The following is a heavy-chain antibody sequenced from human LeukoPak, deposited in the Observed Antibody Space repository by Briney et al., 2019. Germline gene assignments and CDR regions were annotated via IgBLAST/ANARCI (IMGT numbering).Heavy chain of an antibody. CDR3: AKDSPSRTATTEVPVDY. CDR2: ISSSSSYI. V-gene: IGHV3-21*01. D-gene: IGHD1/OR15-1a*01. Sequence: PGGSLRLSCAASGXSFRDYTMNWVRQAPGKGLEWVASISSSSSYIYFANSVRGRFTISRDNAKNSLYLQMNSLRAEDTAVYYSAKDSPSRTATTEVPVDYWGQGTLVTVSS. J-gene: IGHJ4*02. CDR1: GXSFRDYT.